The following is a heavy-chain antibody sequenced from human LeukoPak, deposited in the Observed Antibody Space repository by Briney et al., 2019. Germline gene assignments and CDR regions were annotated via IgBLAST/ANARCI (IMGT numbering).Heavy chain of an antibody. J-gene: IGHJ5*02. CDR1: GGSISSSSYY. D-gene: IGHD3-9*01. Sequence: SETLSLTCTVSGGSISSSSYYWGWIRQPPGKGLEWIGTIYYSGRTSYNPSLKSRVTISVDTSKNQFSLKLSSVTAADTAVYYCARVIGDYDILTGYYLDWFDPWGQGTLVTVSS. CDR3: ARVIGDYDILTGYYLDWFDP. V-gene: IGHV4-39*07. CDR2: IYYSGRT.